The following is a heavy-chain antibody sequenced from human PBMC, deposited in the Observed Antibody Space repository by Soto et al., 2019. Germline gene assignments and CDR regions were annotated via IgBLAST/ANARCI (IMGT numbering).Heavy chain of an antibody. V-gene: IGHV3-30-3*01. CDR2: ISYDGSNK. Sequence: PXVSLMLSCSASGFTCSSYAMHWVRQAPGKGLDWVAVISYDGSNKYYADSVKGRFTISRDNSKNTLYLQMNSLRAEDTAVYYCARAHSSSPTRGHYFDSWGQGTRVTVSS. CDR3: ARAHSSSPTRGHYFDS. J-gene: IGHJ4*02. CDR1: GFTCSSYA. D-gene: IGHD6-13*01.